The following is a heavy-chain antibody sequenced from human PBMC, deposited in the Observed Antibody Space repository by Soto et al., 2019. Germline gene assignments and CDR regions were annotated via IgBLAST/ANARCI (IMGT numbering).Heavy chain of an antibody. V-gene: IGHV3-74*01. CDR1: GFIFNNYW. CDR3: ARGSGPRGRPY. J-gene: IGHJ4*02. Sequence: GGSLRLSCAASGFIFNNYWMHWVRQAPGKGLVWVARINGDGSTTTYVDSVKGRFTISRDNAKNTVYLQMNSLRVEDTAVYYCARGSGPRGRPYWGQGILVTVSS. CDR2: INGDGSTT. D-gene: IGHD6-25*01.